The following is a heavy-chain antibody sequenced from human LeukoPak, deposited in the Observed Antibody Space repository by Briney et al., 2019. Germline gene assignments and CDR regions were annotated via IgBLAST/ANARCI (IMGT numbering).Heavy chain of an antibody. CDR2: ITSSSSYI. Sequence: GGSLRLSCAASGFTFSSYTMIWVRQAPGKRLEWVSSITSSSSYIYYADSVKGRFTISRDNAKNSLYLQMNSLRAEDTAVYYCARVWYQRIDYWGQGTLVTVSS. D-gene: IGHD2-2*01. V-gene: IGHV3-21*01. CDR1: GFTFSSYT. CDR3: ARVWYQRIDY. J-gene: IGHJ4*02.